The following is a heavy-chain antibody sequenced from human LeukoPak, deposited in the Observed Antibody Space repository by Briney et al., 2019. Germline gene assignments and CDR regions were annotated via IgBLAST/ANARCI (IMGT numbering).Heavy chain of an antibody. CDR2: IYSGGST. D-gene: IGHD3-3*01. CDR1: GSTVSSNY. CDR3: AKADYDFWSGLAS. V-gene: IGHV3-53*05. Sequence: GGSLRLSCAASGSTVSSNYMSWVRQAPGKGLEWVSVIYSGGSTYYADSVKGRFTISRDNAKNSLYLQMNSLRAEDMALYYCAKADYDFWSGLASWGQGTLVTVSS. J-gene: IGHJ5*02.